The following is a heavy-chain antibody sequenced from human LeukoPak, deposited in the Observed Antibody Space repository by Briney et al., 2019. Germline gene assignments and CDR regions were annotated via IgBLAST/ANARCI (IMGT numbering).Heavy chain of an antibody. CDR2: ISYDGSNK. D-gene: IGHD2-2*02. V-gene: IGHV3-30-3*01. Sequence: GGSLRLSCAASGFTFSSYAMHWVRQAPGKGLEWVAVISYDGSNKYYADSVKGRFTISRDNSKNTLYLQMNSLRAEDTAVYYCARSRPATAILAHWGQGTLVTVSS. CDR3: ARSRPATAILAH. CDR1: GFTFSSYA. J-gene: IGHJ5*02.